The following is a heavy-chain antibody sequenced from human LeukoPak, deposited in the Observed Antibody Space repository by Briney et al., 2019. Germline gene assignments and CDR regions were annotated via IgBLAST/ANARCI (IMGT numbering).Heavy chain of an antibody. J-gene: IGHJ4*02. CDR3: ARAVQLWSYFDY. V-gene: IGHV3-30*04. D-gene: IGHD5-18*01. CDR1: GFTFSSYA. Sequence: GGTLRLSCAASGFTFSSYAMHWVRQAPGKGLEWVAVISYDGSNKYYADSVKGRFTISRDNSKNTLYLQMNSLRAEDTAVYYCARAVQLWSYFDYWGQGTLVTVSS. CDR2: ISYDGSNK.